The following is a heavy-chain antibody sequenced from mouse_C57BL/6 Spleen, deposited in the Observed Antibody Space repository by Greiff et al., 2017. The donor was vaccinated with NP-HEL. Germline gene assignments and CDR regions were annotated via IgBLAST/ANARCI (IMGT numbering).Heavy chain of an antibody. CDR3: ARDSSDAMDY. V-gene: IGHV1-61*01. D-gene: IGHD3-2*02. J-gene: IGHJ4*01. CDR1: GYTFTSYW. CDR2: IYPSDSET. Sequence: VQLQQPGAELVRPGSSVKLSCKASGYTFTSYWMDWVKQRPGQGLEWIGNIYPSDSETHYNQKFTDKATLTVDKSSSTAYMQLSSLTSEDSAVYYCARDSSDAMDYWGQGTSVTVSS.